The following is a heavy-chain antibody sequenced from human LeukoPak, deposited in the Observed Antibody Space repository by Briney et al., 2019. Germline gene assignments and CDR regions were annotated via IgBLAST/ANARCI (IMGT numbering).Heavy chain of an antibody. J-gene: IGHJ3*02. Sequence: PGGSLRLSCGACEFSLRSYGVDWVRQAPGRGLEWVSHINSGSSTIYYADSVKGRFTISRDNAGNSLYLHMNSLRAEDTAVYYCARVLLERPGIDSFDMWGQGTMVTVSS. CDR3: ARVLLERPGIDSFDM. CDR2: INSGSSTI. CDR1: EFSLRSYG. V-gene: IGHV3-48*01. D-gene: IGHD1-1*01.